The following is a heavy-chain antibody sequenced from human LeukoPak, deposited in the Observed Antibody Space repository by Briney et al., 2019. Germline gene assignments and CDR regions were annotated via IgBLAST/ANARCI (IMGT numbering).Heavy chain of an antibody. CDR1: GGSFSGYY. Sequence: SETLSLTCAVYGGSFSGYYWSWIRQPPGKGLEWIGEINHSGSTNYNPSLRSRVTMSVDTSKNQFSLKLSSVTAADTAVYYCAGRDSSSSFDYWGQGTLVTVSS. V-gene: IGHV4-34*01. D-gene: IGHD6-6*01. J-gene: IGHJ4*02. CDR2: INHSGST. CDR3: AGRDSSSSFDY.